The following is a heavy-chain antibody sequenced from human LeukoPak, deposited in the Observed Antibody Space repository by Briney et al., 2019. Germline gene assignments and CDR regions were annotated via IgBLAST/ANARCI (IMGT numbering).Heavy chain of an antibody. CDR2: ISAYNGNT. CDR3: ARVMDGSGSYYLTY. V-gene: IGHV1-18*01. D-gene: IGHD3-10*01. CDR1: GYTFTSYG. J-gene: IGHJ4*02. Sequence: ASVKVSCKASGYTFTSYGISWVRQAPGQGLEWMGWISAYNGNTNYAQKLQGRVTMTTDTSTSTVYMELSSLRSEDTAVYYCARVMDGSGSYYLTYWGQGTLVTVSS.